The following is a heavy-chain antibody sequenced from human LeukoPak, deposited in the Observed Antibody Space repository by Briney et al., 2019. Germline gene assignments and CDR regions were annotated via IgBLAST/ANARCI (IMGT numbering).Heavy chain of an antibody. CDR3: ARADSYDSSGYSHYFDY. CDR2: IHHSGST. D-gene: IGHD3-22*01. Sequence: PSETLSLTCAVSGYSISSGYYWGWIRQPPGKGLEWIGSIHHSGSTSYNPSLKSRVTISVDTSKNQFSLKLSSVTAADTAVYYCARADSYDSSGYSHYFDYWGQGTLVTVSS. J-gene: IGHJ4*02. V-gene: IGHV4-38-2*01. CDR1: GYSISSGYY.